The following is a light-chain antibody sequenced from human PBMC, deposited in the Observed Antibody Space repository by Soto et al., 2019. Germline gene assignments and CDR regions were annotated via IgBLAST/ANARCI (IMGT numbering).Light chain of an antibody. CDR2: SNS. CDR1: TSNIGAGYD. V-gene: IGLV1-40*01. Sequence: QSVLTQPPSVSGAPGQKVIISCTGSTSNIGAGYDVHWYQQLPGTAPKLLIYSNSNRPSGVPDRLSGSKSGTSASLAITGLQVEDDADYYCQSYDSSLSAAVFGGGTKVTVL. CDR3: QSYDSSLSAAV. J-gene: IGLJ3*02.